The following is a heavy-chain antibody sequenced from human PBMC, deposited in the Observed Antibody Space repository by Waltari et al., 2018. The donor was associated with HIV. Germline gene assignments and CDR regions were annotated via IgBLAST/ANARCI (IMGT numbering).Heavy chain of an antibody. V-gene: IGHV3-33*01. J-gene: IGHJ4*02. CDR2: IWYDGSNK. CDR1: GFTFSSYG. D-gene: IGHD2-21*02. Sequence: GFTFSSYGMHWVRQAPGKGLEWVAVIWYDGSNKYYADSVKGRFTISRDNSKNTLYLQMNSLRAEDTAVYYCAREGGAYCGGDCYSPALIYWGQGTLVTVSS. CDR3: AREGGAYCGGDCYSPALIY.